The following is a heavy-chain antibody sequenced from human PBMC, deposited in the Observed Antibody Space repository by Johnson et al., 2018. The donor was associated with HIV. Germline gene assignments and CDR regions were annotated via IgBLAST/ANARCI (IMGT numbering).Heavy chain of an antibody. V-gene: IGHV3-74*02. CDR2: MNGDGSST. J-gene: IGHJ3*02. D-gene: IGHD7-27*01. Sequence: VQLVESGGGVVQTGRSLRLSCAASGFTFSNYWMHWVRQAPGKGLVWVSRMNGDGSSTTYADSVKGRFTISRDNSRNTLDLQMNRLRAEDTAVYYCAKGLNWGGDALDIWGQGTMVTVSS. CDR1: GFTFSNYW. CDR3: AKGLNWGGDALDI.